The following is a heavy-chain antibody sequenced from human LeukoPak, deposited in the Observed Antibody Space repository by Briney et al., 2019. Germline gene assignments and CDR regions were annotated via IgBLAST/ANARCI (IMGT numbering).Heavy chain of an antibody. CDR3: ARDIVVVVAATPGRLERRPDAFDI. Sequence: SETLSLTCTVSGGSISSGDYYWSWIRQPPGKGLEWIGYIYYSGSTYYNPSLKSRVTISVDTSKNQFSLKLSSVTAADTAVYYCARDIVVVVAATPGRLERRPDAFDIWGQGTMVTVSS. CDR1: GGSISSGDYY. D-gene: IGHD2-15*01. J-gene: IGHJ3*02. V-gene: IGHV4-30-4*08. CDR2: IYYSGST.